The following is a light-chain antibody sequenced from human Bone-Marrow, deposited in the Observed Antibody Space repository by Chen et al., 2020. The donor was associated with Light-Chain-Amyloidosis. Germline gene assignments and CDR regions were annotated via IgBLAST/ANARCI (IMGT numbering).Light chain of an antibody. J-gene: IGLJ2*01. CDR3: QSADSSGTYEVI. V-gene: IGLV3-25*03. Sequence: SYELTQPPSVSVSPGQTARTTCSGDALPTKYAYWYQQKPGQAPVLVIHRDTGRPSGISERFSGSSSGTTATLTISGVQAEDEADYHCQSADSSGTYEVIFGGGTKLTVL. CDR1: ALPTKY. CDR2: RDT.